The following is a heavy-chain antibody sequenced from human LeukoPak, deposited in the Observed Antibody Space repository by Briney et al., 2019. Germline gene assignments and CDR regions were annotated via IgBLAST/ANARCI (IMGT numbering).Heavy chain of an antibody. CDR1: GFSLSSFA. CDR3: AKYAPPTTMVTRFFDY. Sequence: GGSLRLSCVASGFSLSSFAMTWVRQAPGKGLEWVSVIGHDGGGIQYADSVKGRFSISRDTSKSALYLQMNSLRAEDTAVYYCAKYAPPTTMVTRFFDYWGQGTLVTVSS. J-gene: IGHJ4*02. CDR2: IGHDGGGI. D-gene: IGHD4-23*01. V-gene: IGHV3-23*01.